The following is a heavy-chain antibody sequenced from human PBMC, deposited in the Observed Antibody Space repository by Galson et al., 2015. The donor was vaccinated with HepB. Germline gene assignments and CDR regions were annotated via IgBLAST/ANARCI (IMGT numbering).Heavy chain of an antibody. CDR1: GFTFSSYA. J-gene: IGHJ1*01. CDR3: ARDRLGQQPNAEYFQH. V-gene: IGHV3-30-3*01. CDR2: VSYDGSNK. Sequence: SLRLSCAASGFTFSSYAMHWVRQAPGKGLEWVAVVSYDGSNKYYADSVKGRFTISRDNSKNTLYLQMNSLRAEDTAVYYCARDRLGQQPNAEYFQHWGQGTLVTVSS. D-gene: IGHD6-13*01.